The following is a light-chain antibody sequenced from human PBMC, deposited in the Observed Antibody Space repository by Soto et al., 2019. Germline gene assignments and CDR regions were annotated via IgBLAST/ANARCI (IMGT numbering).Light chain of an antibody. V-gene: IGKV3-15*01. CDR2: GAS. CDR1: QSVNSN. CDR3: QQYNNWPET. J-gene: IGKJ1*01. Sequence: EIVMTQSPAALSVSPGERATLSCRASQSVNSNLGWYQQKPGQAPRLLIYGASTRATGIPARFSGSGSGTEFTLTISSLQSEDFAVYYCQQYNNWPETFGQGTKVDIK.